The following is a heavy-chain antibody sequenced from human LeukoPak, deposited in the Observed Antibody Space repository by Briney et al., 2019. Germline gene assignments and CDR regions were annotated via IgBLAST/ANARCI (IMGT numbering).Heavy chain of an antibody. D-gene: IGHD7-27*01. CDR2: ISGSGGTT. Sequence: GGSLRLSCAASGFTFSNYAMSWVRQAPGKGLYWVSSISGSGGTTFYADSVKGRFTISRDNSKNTLYLQMNSLRAEDTAVYYCAKDITVPNWGVFDYWGQGILVTVSS. CDR1: GFTFSNYA. CDR3: AKDITVPNWGVFDY. J-gene: IGHJ4*02. V-gene: IGHV3-23*01.